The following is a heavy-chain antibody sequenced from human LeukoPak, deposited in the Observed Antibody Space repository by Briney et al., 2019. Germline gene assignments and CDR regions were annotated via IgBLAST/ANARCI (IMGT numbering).Heavy chain of an antibody. J-gene: IGHJ1*01. Sequence: KASETLSLTCAVYGGSFSGYYWSWIRQPPGKGLEWIGEINHSGSTNYNPSLKSRVTISVDTSKNQFSLKLSSVTAADTAVYYCARGGRVVVIRRSAEYFQHWGQGTLVTVSS. CDR2: INHSGST. D-gene: IGHD3-22*01. CDR1: GGSFSGYY. CDR3: ARGGRVVVIRRSAEYFQH. V-gene: IGHV4-34*01.